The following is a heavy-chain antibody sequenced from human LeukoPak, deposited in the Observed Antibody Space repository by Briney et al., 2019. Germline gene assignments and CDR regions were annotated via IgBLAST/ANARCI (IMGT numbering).Heavy chain of an antibody. D-gene: IGHD2-8*01. Sequence: PGGSLRLSCAASGFTFSSYGMHWVRQAPGKGLEWVAFIQYDGSNKYYADSVKGRFTISRDNSKNTLYLQMNSLRAEDTAVYYCVMKPNFDYWGQGTLVTVSS. V-gene: IGHV3-30*02. CDR2: IQYDGSNK. CDR3: VMKPNFDY. CDR1: GFTFSSYG. J-gene: IGHJ4*02.